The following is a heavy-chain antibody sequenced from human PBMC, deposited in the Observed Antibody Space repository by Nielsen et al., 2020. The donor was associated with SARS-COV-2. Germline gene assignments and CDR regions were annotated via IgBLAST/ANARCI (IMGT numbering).Heavy chain of an antibody. D-gene: IGHD6-19*01. CDR1: GGSISSYY. CDR2: IYYSGST. Sequence: SETLSLTCTVSGGSISSYYWSWIRQPPGKGLEWIGYIYYSGSTNYNPSLKSRVTISVDTSKNQFSLKLSSVTAADTAVYYCARGTPGLPRFIGHGSSGWYDRGYYYYMDVWGKGTTVTVSS. V-gene: IGHV4-59*12. J-gene: IGHJ6*03. CDR3: ARGTPGLPRFIGHGSSGWYDRGYYYYMDV.